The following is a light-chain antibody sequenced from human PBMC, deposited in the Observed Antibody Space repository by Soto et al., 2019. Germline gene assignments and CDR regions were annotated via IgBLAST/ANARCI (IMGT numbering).Light chain of an antibody. Sequence: QSVLTQPPSVSAAPGQKVTISCSGSSSNIGSNYVSWYQQLPGRAPKVVIYDNSKRPSGIPDRFSGSKSGSSATLGVTGLQTGDEADYYCGTWDSSLSAVVFGGGTKLTVL. CDR3: GTWDSSLSAVV. CDR1: SSNIGSNY. CDR2: DNS. J-gene: IGLJ2*01. V-gene: IGLV1-51*01.